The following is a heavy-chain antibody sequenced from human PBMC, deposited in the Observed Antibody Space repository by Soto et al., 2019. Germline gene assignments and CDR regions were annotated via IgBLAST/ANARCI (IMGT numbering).Heavy chain of an antibody. CDR1: GFTVSSNY. V-gene: IGHV3-53*01. Sequence: LRLSCAASGFTVSSNYMSWVRQAPGKGLEWVSVIYSGGSTYYADSVKGRFTISRDNSKNTLYLQMNSLRAEDTAVYYCARATSRTSTDFDYWGQGTLVTVSS. CDR3: ARATSRTSTDFDY. CDR2: IYSGGST. J-gene: IGHJ4*02. D-gene: IGHD4-17*01.